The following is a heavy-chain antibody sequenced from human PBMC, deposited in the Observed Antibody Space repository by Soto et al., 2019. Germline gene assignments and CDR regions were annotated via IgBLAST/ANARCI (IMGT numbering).Heavy chain of an antibody. CDR2: ISYDGSNK. J-gene: IGHJ4*02. Sequence: GGSLRLSCAASGFTFSSYGMHWVRQAPGKGLEWVAVISYDGSNKYYADSVKGRFTISRDNSKNTLYLQMNSLRAEDTAVYYCAKDLRACGGDCYSSAFDYWGQGTLVTVSS. CDR1: GFTFSSYG. CDR3: AKDLRACGGDCYSSAFDY. D-gene: IGHD2-21*02. V-gene: IGHV3-30*18.